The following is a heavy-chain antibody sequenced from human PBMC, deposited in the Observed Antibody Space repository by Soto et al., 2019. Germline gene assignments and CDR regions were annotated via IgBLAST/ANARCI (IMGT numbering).Heavy chain of an antibody. CDR2: INAGNGNT. Sequence: QVQLVQSGAEVKKPGASVKVSCKASGYTFTSYAMHWVRQAPGQRLEWMGWINAGNGNTKYSQKFQGRVTITRDTSASTAYMELSSLRSDDTAVYYCARDYGDYVGWFDPWGQGTLVTVSS. V-gene: IGHV1-3*01. CDR1: GYTFTSYA. CDR3: ARDYGDYVGWFDP. D-gene: IGHD4-17*01. J-gene: IGHJ5*02.